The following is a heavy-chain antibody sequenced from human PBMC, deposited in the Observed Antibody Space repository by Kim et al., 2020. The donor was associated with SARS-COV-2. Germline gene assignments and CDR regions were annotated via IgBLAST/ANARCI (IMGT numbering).Heavy chain of an antibody. V-gene: IGHV5-51*01. J-gene: IGHJ4*02. CDR2: IYPGDSHT. CDR3: ARVHSGYDYYFDS. CDR1: GYSFDNYW. Sequence: GESLKISCKGSGYSFDNYWIGWVRQLPGKGLEWMGIIYPGDSHTRYGPSFQGQVTISADKSISTAYLQWSSLSVSDTAFYYCARVHSGYDYYFDSWGQGTLVTVSP. D-gene: IGHD5-12*01.